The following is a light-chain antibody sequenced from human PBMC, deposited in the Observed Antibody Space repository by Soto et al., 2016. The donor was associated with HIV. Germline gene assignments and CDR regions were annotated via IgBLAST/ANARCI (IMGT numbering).Light chain of an antibody. CDR1: QNIKTW. J-gene: IGKJ3*01. Sequence: DIQMTQSPSTLSASVGDRVTIACRASQNIKTWLAWFQQKPGKAPKLLIYQASTLETGVPSRFSGSGSGTEFTLTISSLQPDDFXTYYCQQYNTYPFTFGPGTKVDIK. CDR3: QQYNTYPFT. CDR2: QAS. V-gene: IGKV1-5*03.